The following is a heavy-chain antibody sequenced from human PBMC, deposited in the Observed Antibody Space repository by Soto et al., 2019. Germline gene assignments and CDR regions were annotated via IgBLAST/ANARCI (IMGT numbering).Heavy chain of an antibody. V-gene: IGHV3-23*01. CDR1: GFIFRNHA. J-gene: IGHJ6*03. D-gene: IGHD3-3*02. Sequence: EEQLLESGGGLVQPGGSLIVSCAASGFIFRNHAMTWVRQAPGKGLEWVSTIGGGGVTKYYADSVKGRFTISRDNSKSTVFLQMNSLRAEDTALYYCAKDGHIWNFYYHMDVWGKGTEVTVSS. CDR2: IGGGGVTK. CDR3: AKDGHIWNFYYHMDV.